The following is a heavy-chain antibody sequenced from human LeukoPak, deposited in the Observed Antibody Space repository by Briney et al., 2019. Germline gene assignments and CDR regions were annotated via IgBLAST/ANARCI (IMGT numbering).Heavy chain of an antibody. CDR1: GFTVSTNY. CDR2: VNSDGRFT. CDR3: VRSDWFDN. Sequence: GGSLRLSCAASGFTVSTNYMSWVRQAPGKGPEWVSRVNSDGRFTKYADSVKGRFTISRDNAKNTLYLQMNSLRAEDTAMYYCVRSDWFDNWGQGTLVTVSS. V-gene: IGHV3-74*03. J-gene: IGHJ5*02.